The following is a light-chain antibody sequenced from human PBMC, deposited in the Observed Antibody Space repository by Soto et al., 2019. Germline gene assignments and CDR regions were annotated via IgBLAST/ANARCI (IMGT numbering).Light chain of an antibody. Sequence: DIQLTQSPSTLSASPTDRVTTTFRASQSVTARLAWYQQKPGKAPKLLIYDASILERGVPSRFSGSGSGTEFTLTISSLQPDDFATYYCQQYNSFSLTFGGGTKVDIK. V-gene: IGKV1-5*01. CDR3: QQYNSFSLT. J-gene: IGKJ4*01. CDR2: DAS. CDR1: QSVTAR.